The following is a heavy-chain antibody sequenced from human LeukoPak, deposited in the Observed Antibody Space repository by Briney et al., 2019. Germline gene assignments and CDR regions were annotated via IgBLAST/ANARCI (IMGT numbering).Heavy chain of an antibody. CDR1: GFTFSSYS. CDR3: ARSSIAARCSDY. CDR2: ISSSSSYI. Sequence: GGSLRLSCAASGFTFSSYSMNWVRQAPGKGLEWVSSISSSSSYIYYADSVKGRFTISRDNAKNSLYLQMNSLRAEDTAVYYCARSSIAARCSDYWGQGTLVTVSS. V-gene: IGHV3-21*01. D-gene: IGHD6-6*01. J-gene: IGHJ4*02.